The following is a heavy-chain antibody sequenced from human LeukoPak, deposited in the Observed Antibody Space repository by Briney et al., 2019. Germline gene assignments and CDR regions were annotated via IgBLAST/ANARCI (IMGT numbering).Heavy chain of an antibody. CDR1: GYTFTSYG. J-gene: IGHJ6*02. Sequence: GASVKVSYKASGYTFTSYGISWVRQAPGQGLEWMGWISAYNDNTNYAQKLQGRVTMTTDTSTSTAYMELRSLRSDDTAVYYCARDLPSIVVVPAALIRYYYYGMDVWGQGTTVTVSS. D-gene: IGHD2-2*01. CDR3: ARDLPSIVVVPAALIRYYYYGMDV. V-gene: IGHV1-18*01. CDR2: ISAYNDNT.